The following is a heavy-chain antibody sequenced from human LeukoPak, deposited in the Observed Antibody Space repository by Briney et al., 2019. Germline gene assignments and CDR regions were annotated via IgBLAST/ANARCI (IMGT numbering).Heavy chain of an antibody. J-gene: IGHJ4*02. CDR2: ISAYNGNT. CDR1: GYTFTSYG. Sequence: ASVRVSCKASGYTFTSYGISWVRQAPGQGLEWMGWISAYNGNTNYAQKFQGRVTMTEDTSTDTAYMELSSLRSEDTAVYYCATKDYGSGRPYYFDYWGQGTLVTVSS. D-gene: IGHD3-10*01. V-gene: IGHV1-18*01. CDR3: ATKDYGSGRPYYFDY.